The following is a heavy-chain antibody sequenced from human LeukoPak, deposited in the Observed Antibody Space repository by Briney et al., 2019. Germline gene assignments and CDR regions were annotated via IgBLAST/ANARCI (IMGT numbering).Heavy chain of an antibody. D-gene: IGHD6-19*01. CDR3: ARESRIAVAGNYYYYMDV. J-gene: IGHJ6*03. Sequence: ASVKVSCKASGYTFTGYYMHWVRQAPGQGLEWMGCINPNSGGTNYAQKFQGRVTMTRDTSISTAYMELSRLRSDDTAVYYCARESRIAVAGNYYYYMDVWGKGTTVTVSS. CDR1: GYTFTGYY. V-gene: IGHV1-2*02. CDR2: INPNSGGT.